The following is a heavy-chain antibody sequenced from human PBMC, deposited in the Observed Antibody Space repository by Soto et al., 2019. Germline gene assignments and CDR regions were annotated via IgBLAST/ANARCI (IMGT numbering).Heavy chain of an antibody. CDR1: GGTFSSYA. D-gene: IGHD2-2*01. CDR3: ATYLGYCSSTSCQDFDY. J-gene: IGHJ4*02. V-gene: IGHV1-69*06. Sequence: QVQLVQSGAEVKKPGSSVKVSCKASGGTFSSYAISWVRQAPGQGIEWMGGIIPIFGTANYAQKFQGRVTITADKSTSTAYMELSSLRSEDTAVYYCATYLGYCSSTSCQDFDYWGQGTLVTVSS. CDR2: IIPIFGTA.